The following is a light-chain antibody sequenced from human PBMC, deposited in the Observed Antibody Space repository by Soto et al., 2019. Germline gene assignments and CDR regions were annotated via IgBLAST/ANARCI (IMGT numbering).Light chain of an antibody. J-gene: IGKJ2*01. CDR3: QQYNNWPLMYT. Sequence: EIVMTQSPATLSVSPRERATLSCRASQSVSSNLAWYQRKPGQAPRLLIYGASIRATGIPARFSGSGSGTEFTLTISSLQSEDFAVYYCQQYNNWPLMYTFGQGTKVDIK. CDR1: QSVSSN. CDR2: GAS. V-gene: IGKV3D-15*01.